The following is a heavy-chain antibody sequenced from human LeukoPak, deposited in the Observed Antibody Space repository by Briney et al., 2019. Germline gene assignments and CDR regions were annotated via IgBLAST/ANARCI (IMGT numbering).Heavy chain of an antibody. J-gene: IGHJ4*02. CDR3: ASTYTSSSVVDY. Sequence: ESLEISCEGSGYSFTSYWIGWVLQMPGKGLEWMGIIYPGDSDTRYSPSFQGQVTISADKSISTAYLQWSSLKASDTAMYYCASTYTSSSVVDYWGQGNLVTVSS. CDR2: IYPGDSDT. D-gene: IGHD6-6*01. V-gene: IGHV5-51*01. CDR1: GYSFTSYW.